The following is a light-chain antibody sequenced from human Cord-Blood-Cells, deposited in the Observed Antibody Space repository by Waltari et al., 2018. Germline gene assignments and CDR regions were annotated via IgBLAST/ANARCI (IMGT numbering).Light chain of an antibody. J-gene: IGLJ2*01. CDR1: NIGSKS. CDR3: QVWDSSSDHPVV. V-gene: IGLV3-21*03. CDR2: DDS. Sequence: SYVLPQPPSVSVAPGKTARITCGGNNIGSKSVHWYQQQPGQAPVLVVYDDSDRPSGVPERFSGSNSGNTATLTISRVEAGDEADYYCQVWDSSSDHPVVFGGGTKLTVL.